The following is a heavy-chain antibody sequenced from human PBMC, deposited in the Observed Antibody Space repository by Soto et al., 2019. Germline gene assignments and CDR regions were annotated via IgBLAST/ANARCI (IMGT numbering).Heavy chain of an antibody. CDR2: SNHRGRT. J-gene: IGHJ4*02. Sequence: QVQLQQWGEGLLKPSETLSLTCAVYGGSFSGYYWSWIRQPPGKGLEWIGESNHRGRTNYNPSLKSRVTISVDTSKNQFPLKLSSVTAADTAVYYCARGGNYGYVYWGQGTLVTVSS. CDR1: GGSFSGYY. CDR3: ARGGNYGYVY. D-gene: IGHD5-18*01. V-gene: IGHV4-34*01.